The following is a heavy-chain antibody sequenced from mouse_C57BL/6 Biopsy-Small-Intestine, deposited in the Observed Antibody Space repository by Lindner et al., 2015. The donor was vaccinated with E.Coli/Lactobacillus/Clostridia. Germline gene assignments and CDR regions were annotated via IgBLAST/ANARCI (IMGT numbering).Heavy chain of an antibody. V-gene: IGHV1S12*01. CDR1: GYTFSTYY. J-gene: IGHJ3*01. Sequence: SVKVSCKASGYTFSTYYLHWVRQAPGQGLEWMGIINPRDGSTTYAQKFQGRVTMTRDTSTSTVYMELSSLTSEDTAMYYCARDLGHIYDSATLRDVFHIWGHGTMATVSS. CDR3: ARDLGHIYDSATLRDVFHI. D-gene: IGHD2-3*01. CDR2: INPRDGST.